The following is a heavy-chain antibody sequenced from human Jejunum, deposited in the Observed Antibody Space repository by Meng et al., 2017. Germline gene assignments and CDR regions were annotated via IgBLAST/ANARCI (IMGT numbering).Heavy chain of an antibody. CDR3: VKDNSWFSFDY. V-gene: IGHV3-74*01. CDR1: GFTFSRYW. CDR2: INPDGSVT. J-gene: IGHJ4*02. Sequence: EVQLVESGGGLVQPGGSLSLSCAASGFTFSRYWMHWVRQAPGKGLMWVSLINPDGSVTSYADSVKGRFTISRDNAKNTLYLQMNSLGAEDTAVYYCVKDNSWFSFDYWGQGTLVTVSS. D-gene: IGHD6-13*01.